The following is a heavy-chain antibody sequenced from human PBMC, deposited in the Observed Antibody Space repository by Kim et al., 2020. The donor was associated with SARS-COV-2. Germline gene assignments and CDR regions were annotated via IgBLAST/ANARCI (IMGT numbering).Heavy chain of an antibody. CDR1: GYTFTYHA. J-gene: IGHJ4*02. CDR3: ARDDVESSGYCPDS. CDR2: ISTDHGKT. Sequence: ASVKVSCKTSGYTFTYHAINWVRQAPGQGLEWMGWISTDHGKTDVAQKFHSRITMTTDTSTSTAYMELRSLRYDDTAVYFCARDDVESSGYCPDSWGQGTLVTVSS. V-gene: IGHV1-18*04. D-gene: IGHD2-2*03.